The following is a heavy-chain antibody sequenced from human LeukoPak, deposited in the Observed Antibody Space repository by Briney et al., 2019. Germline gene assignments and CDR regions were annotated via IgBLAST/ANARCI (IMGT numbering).Heavy chain of an antibody. J-gene: IGHJ4*02. CDR2: IIPIFGTA. CDR1: GGTFISYA. Sequence: SVKVSCKASGGTFISYAISWVRQAPGQGLEWMGGIIPIFGTANYAQRFQGRVTITADESTSTAYMELSSLRSEDTAVYYCASGAKMATITPFDYWGQGTLVTVSS. CDR3: ASGAKMATITPFDY. V-gene: IGHV1-69*13. D-gene: IGHD5-24*01.